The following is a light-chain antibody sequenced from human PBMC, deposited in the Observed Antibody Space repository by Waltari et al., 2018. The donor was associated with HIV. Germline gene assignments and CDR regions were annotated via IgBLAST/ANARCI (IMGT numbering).Light chain of an antibody. J-gene: IGLJ2*01. CDR2: NDD. CDR1: DSNIGRHA. CDR3: AAWDGGLNGVI. V-gene: IGLV1-36*01. Sequence: QSVLTQSPSVSEAPGQSVTISRSGSDSNIGRHAVTWYQQFPGKPPRLLVYNDDLILSGVAGLLAAWKSGTSATLRINVLQSEHESHYYCAAWDGGLNGVIVGGGTKVTVL.